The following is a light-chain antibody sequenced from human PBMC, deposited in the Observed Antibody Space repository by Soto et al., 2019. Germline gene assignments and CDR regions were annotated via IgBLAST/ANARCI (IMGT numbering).Light chain of an antibody. Sequence: EIVMTQSPATLSVSPGERATLSCGASQTVSRSLAWYQQKPGQAPRLLIYDASTRATGIPARFSGSGSVTEFTLTISSLQSEDFAVYYCQQYNNWPVTFGQGTKVEIK. CDR1: QTVSRS. CDR2: DAS. J-gene: IGKJ1*01. CDR3: QQYNNWPVT. V-gene: IGKV3-15*01.